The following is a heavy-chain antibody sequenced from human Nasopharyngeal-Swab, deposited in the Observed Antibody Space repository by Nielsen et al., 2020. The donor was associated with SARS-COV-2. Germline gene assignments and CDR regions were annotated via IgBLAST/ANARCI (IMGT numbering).Heavy chain of an antibody. V-gene: IGHV1-24*01. CDR3: ARGKRFVLRYFDWLLSEDSAFDI. CDR2: FDPEDGET. D-gene: IGHD3-9*01. Sequence: ASVKVSCKVSGYTLTELSMHWVRQAPGKGLEWMGGFDPEDGETIYAQKFQGRVTMTEDTSTDTAYMELSSLRSEDTAVYYCARGKRFVLRYFDWLLSEDSAFDIWGQGTMVTVSS. CDR1: GYTLTELS. J-gene: IGHJ3*02.